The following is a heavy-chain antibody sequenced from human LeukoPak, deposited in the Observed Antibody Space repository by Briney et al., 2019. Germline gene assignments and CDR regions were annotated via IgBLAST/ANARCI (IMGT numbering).Heavy chain of an antibody. CDR3: TRDHGTHFDY. D-gene: IGHD1-1*01. CDR1: GGSISTYY. J-gene: IGHJ4*02. Sequence: PSETLSLTCTLSGGSISTYYWSWIRQPAGKGLEWIGRIYITGNTNYNPSLKSRVTMSVDTSKNQFSLKLSSVTAADTAVYYCTRDHGTHFDYWGQGTLVTVSS. V-gene: IGHV4-4*07. CDR2: IYITGNT.